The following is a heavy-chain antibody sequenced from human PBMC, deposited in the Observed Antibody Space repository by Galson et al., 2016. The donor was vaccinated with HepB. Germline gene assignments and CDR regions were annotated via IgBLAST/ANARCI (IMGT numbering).Heavy chain of an antibody. CDR3: ARDDLESNYFYYHGMDV. CDR2: ISYGGRDE. CDR1: GFTFSSYT. V-gene: IGHV3-30*04. D-gene: IGHD1-1*01. J-gene: IGHJ6*02. Sequence: FLRLSCAASGFTFSSYTMHWVRQAPGKGLEWVAVISYGGRDEYYADSVKGRSTISRDNSKNTLYLQMDSLRAEDTAVYYCARDDLESNYFYYHGMDVWGQGTTVTVSS.